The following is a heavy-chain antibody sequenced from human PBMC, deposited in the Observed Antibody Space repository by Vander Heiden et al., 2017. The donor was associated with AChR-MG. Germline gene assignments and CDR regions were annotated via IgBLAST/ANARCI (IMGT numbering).Heavy chain of an antibody. D-gene: IGHD2-2*02. J-gene: IGHJ6*02. V-gene: IGHV1-69*06. CDR3: ASCSSTSCYTPYYYYYGMDV. CDR2: IIPIFGTA. Sequence: QVQLVQSGAEVKKPGSSVKVSCKASGGTFSSYAISWVRQAPGQGLEWMGGIIPIFGTANYAQKFQGRVTITADKSTSTAYMELSSLRSEDTAVYYCASCSSTSCYTPYYYYYGMDVWGQGTTVTVSS. CDR1: GGTFSSYA.